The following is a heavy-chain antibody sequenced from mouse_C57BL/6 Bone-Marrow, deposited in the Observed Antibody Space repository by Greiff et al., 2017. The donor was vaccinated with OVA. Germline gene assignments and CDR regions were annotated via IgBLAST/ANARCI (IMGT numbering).Heavy chain of an antibody. V-gene: IGHV1-64*01. CDR3: ARRRYDDYVDY. D-gene: IGHD2-3*01. CDR1: GYTFTSYW. CDR2: IHPNSGST. J-gene: IGHJ2*01. Sequence: VQLQQPGAELVKPGASVKLSCKASGYTFTSYWMHWVKQRPGQGLEWIGMIHPNSGSTNYNEKFKSKATLTVDKSSSTAYMQLSSLTSEDSAVYYCARRRYDDYVDYWGQGTTLTVSS.